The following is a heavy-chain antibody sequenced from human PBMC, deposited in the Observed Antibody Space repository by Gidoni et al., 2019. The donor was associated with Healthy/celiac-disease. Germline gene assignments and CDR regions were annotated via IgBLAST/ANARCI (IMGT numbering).Heavy chain of an antibody. V-gene: IGHV3-23*01. CDR2: ISGSGGST. J-gene: IGHJ4*02. Sequence: EGQLLESGGGLVQPGGSLRLYCAASGFTFSSYAMSWVRQAPGKGLEWVSAISGSGGSTYYAYSVKGRFTISRDNSKNTLYLQMNSLRAEDTAVYYCAKESGYSYGPQNYFDYWGQGTLVTVSS. CDR1: GFTFSSYA. CDR3: AKESGYSYGPQNYFDY. D-gene: IGHD5-18*01.